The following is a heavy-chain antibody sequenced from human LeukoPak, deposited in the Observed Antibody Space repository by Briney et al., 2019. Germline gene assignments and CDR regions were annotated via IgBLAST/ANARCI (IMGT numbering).Heavy chain of an antibody. Sequence: GGSLRLSCAASGFTFSSYGMHWVRQAPGKGLEWVALIRYDGSNKYYVDSVKGRFTISRDNSQNTLYLQMNSLRAEDTAVYYCAKEGPYYDILTGYYSAVDYWGQGTLVTVSS. CDR3: AKEGPYYDILTGYYSAVDY. D-gene: IGHD3-9*01. CDR1: GFTFSSYG. CDR2: IRYDGSNK. J-gene: IGHJ4*02. V-gene: IGHV3-30*02.